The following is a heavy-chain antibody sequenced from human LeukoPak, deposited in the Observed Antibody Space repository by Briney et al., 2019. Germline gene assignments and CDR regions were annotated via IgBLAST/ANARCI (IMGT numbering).Heavy chain of an antibody. CDR1: GFTFSSSG. V-gene: IGHV3-30*18. Sequence: PGGSLRLSCAASGFTFSSSGMHWVRQAPGKGLEWVAIISYDGSQKYFADSVKGRFTISRDNSKNTLYLQMDSLRAEDTAVYYCAKGKYQLTHFDYWGQGTLVTVSS. CDR2: ISYDGSQK. D-gene: IGHD2-2*01. J-gene: IGHJ4*02. CDR3: AKGKYQLTHFDY.